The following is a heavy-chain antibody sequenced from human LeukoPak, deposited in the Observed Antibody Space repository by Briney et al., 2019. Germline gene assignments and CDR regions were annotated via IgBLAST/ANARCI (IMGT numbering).Heavy chain of an antibody. Sequence: SVKVSCKASGGTFSSYAISWVRQAPGQGLECMGGIIPIFGTAYYAQKFQGRVTITADESTSTAYMELSSLRSEDTAVYYCARDGGYSYGSNNWFDPWGQGTLVTVSS. J-gene: IGHJ5*02. CDR1: GGTFSSYA. D-gene: IGHD5-18*01. CDR2: IIPIFGTA. CDR3: ARDGGYSYGSNNWFDP. V-gene: IGHV1-69*01.